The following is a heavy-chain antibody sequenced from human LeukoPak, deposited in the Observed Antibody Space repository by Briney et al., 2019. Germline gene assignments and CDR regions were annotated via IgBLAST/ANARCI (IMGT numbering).Heavy chain of an antibody. CDR3: ARFNDFWSGYYYNYMDV. Sequence: ASVKVSCKASGGTFSSYAISWVRQAPGQGLEWMGGIIPIFGTANYAQKFQGRVTITADKSTSTAYMELSSLRSEDTAVYYCARFNDFWSGYYYNYMDVWGKGTTVTVSS. CDR1: GGTFSSYA. V-gene: IGHV1-69*06. D-gene: IGHD3-3*01. J-gene: IGHJ6*03. CDR2: IIPIFGTA.